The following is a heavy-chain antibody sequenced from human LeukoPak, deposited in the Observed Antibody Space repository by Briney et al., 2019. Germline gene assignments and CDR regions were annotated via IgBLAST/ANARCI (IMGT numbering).Heavy chain of an antibody. CDR2: IYSGGST. CDR1: GFTVSSNY. J-gene: IGHJ5*02. D-gene: IGHD6-19*01. Sequence: GGSLRLSCAASGFTVSSNYMSWVRQAPGKGLEWVSVIYSGGSTYYADSVKGRFTISRDNSKNTLYLQMNSLRAEDTAVYYCARDHGSGWSGGGFDPWGQGTLVTVSS. V-gene: IGHV3-53*01. CDR3: ARDHGSGWSGGGFDP.